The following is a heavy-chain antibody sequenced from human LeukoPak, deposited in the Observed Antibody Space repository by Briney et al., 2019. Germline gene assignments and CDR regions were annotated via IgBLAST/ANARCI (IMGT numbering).Heavy chain of an antibody. CDR2: INPSGGST. D-gene: IGHD6-13*01. V-gene: IGHV1-46*01. J-gene: IGHJ4*02. CDR3: ARALLQQQLVRYGMGY. Sequence: ASVKVSCKASGYTFTSYYMHWVRQAPGQGLEWMGIINPSGGSTSYAQKFQGRVTMTRDMSTSTVYVELSSLRSEDTAVYYCARALLQQQLVRYGMGYWGQGTLVTVSS. CDR1: GYTFTSYY.